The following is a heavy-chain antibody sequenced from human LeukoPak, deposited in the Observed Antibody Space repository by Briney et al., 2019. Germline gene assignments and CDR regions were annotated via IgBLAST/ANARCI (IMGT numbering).Heavy chain of an antibody. D-gene: IGHD3-22*01. CDR3: AKAPSADHYYDSSGFGNYMDV. Sequence: GGSLRLSCAVSGFTFSNYAMSWVRQAPGKGLEWVAFIRYDGSNKYYADSVKGRFTISRDNSKNTLYLQMNSLRAEDTAVYYCAKAPSADHYYDSSGFGNYMDVWGKGTTVTVSS. CDR1: GFTFSNYA. V-gene: IGHV3-30*02. J-gene: IGHJ6*03. CDR2: IRYDGSNK.